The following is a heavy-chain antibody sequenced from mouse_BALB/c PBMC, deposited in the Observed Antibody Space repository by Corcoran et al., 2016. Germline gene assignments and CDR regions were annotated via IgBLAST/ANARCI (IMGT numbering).Heavy chain of an antibody. J-gene: IGHJ1*01. CDR2: INPYNGGT. V-gene: IGHV1-19*01. CDR3: ERGCGTYYWDIDY. Sequence: EVQLQQSGPELVKPGASVKMSCKASGYSFTGYSMNWVKQSHGKNLEWIGLINPYNGGTSYNQKFKGKATLTVDKSSSTAYMELHSLTSEDSAVDYCERGCGTYYWDIDYWGEGTTVTVSS. CDR1: GYSFTGYS. D-gene: IGHD1-1*02.